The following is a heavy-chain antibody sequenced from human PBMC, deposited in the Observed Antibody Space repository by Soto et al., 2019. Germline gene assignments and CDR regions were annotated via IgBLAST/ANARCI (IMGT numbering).Heavy chain of an antibody. CDR1: GGSISSYY. V-gene: IGHV4-59*01. J-gene: IGHJ6*02. Sequence: SETLSLTCTVSGGSISSYYWSGIRQPPGKGLEWIGYIYYSGSTNYNPSLKSRVTISVDTSKNQFSLKLSSVTAADTAVYYCARAHREYYYGMDVWGQGTTVTVSS. CDR3: ARAHREYYYGMDV. CDR2: IYYSGST.